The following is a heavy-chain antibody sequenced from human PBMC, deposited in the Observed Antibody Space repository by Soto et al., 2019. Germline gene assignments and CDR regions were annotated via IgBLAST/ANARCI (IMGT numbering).Heavy chain of an antibody. V-gene: IGHV3-23*01. D-gene: IGHD4-17*01. CDR1: GITFSNYG. J-gene: IGHJ4*02. CDR2: FSGSGGST. Sequence: EVQLLESGGGLVQPGGSLRLSCAVSGITFSNYGMSWVRQAPGKGLEWVSGFSGSGGSTYYADSVKGRFTISRDNSKNTLYMQMNSLRVEDTAIYYCAKARDYNMFDYWGQGTLVTVSS. CDR3: AKARDYNMFDY.